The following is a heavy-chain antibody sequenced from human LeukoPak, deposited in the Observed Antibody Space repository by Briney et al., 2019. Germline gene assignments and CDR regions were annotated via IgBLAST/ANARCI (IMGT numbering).Heavy chain of an antibody. CDR2: ISLNSHSI. V-gene: IGHV3-9*01. CDR1: GFTCHDYA. Sequence: PGRSLTLSCEASGFTCHDYAMDWVRQAPGKGLEWVSGISLNSHSIAHAASVKGRFTISRDNAKNSLCLQMNSLKAEDTAFHYCARKDGKVGTRPFDYWGQGILVTVSS. D-gene: IGHD1-26*01. CDR3: ARKDGKVGTRPFDY. J-gene: IGHJ4*02.